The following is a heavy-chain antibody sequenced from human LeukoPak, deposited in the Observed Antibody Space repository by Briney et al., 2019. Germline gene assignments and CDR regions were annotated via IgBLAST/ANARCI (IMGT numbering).Heavy chain of an antibody. CDR2: INPSGGST. D-gene: IGHD3-22*01. Sequence: ASVKVSCKASGYTFTSYYMHWVRQAPGQGLEWVGIINPSGGSTSYAQKFQGRVTMTRDTSTSTVYMELSSLRSEDTAVYYCARSRGDYYDSSGYYYFGYWGQGTLVTVSS. V-gene: IGHV1-46*01. J-gene: IGHJ4*02. CDR1: GYTFTSYY. CDR3: ARSRGDYYDSSGYYYFGY.